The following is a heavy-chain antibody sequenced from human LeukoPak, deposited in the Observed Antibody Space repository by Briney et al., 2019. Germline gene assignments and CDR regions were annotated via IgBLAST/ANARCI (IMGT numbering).Heavy chain of an antibody. CDR2: IRGSSRSV. CDR1: GFTFSNYN. D-gene: IGHD2-8*01. J-gene: IGHJ4*02. Sequence: PGGSLRLSCEASGFTFSNYNMNWLRQAPGKGPEWVSSIRGSSRSVYYADSVKGRFSISRDAAKNSLYLQMNSLSAEDTALYYCARTPYCTNGICYTRYCFDLWGQGTLVTVSS. V-gene: IGHV3-21*01. CDR3: ARTPYCTNGICYTRYCFDL.